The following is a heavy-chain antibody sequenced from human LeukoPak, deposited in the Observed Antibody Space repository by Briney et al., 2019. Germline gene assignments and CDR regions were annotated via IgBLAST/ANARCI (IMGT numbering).Heavy chain of an antibody. J-gene: IGHJ2*01. D-gene: IGHD1-26*01. V-gene: IGHV1-18*01. CDR3: ARDTGWEELQWYFDL. Sequence: ASVKVSCKASGYTFTTYGISWVRQAPGQGLEWMGWISAFNGNTDSAQKFQDRITMTIDTSTSTAHLELRSLRSDDTAVYYCARDTGWEELQWYFDLWGRGTLVTVSS. CDR1: GYTFTTYG. CDR2: ISAFNGNT.